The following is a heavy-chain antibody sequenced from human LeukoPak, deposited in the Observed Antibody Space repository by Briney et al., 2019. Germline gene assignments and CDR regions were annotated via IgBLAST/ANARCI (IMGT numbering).Heavy chain of an antibody. CDR2: ITSDGSTT. CDR3: ARVAEYSTAGMRY. J-gene: IGHJ4*02. D-gene: IGHD6-6*01. CDR1: GFTFSSYW. V-gene: IGHV3-74*01. Sequence: GGSLRLSCAASGFTFSSYWMHWVRQVPGKGLVWVSRITSDGSTTTYADSVKGRFTSSRDNAKNTLYLQMNSLRAEDTALYYCARVAEYSTAGMRYWGQGTLVTVSS.